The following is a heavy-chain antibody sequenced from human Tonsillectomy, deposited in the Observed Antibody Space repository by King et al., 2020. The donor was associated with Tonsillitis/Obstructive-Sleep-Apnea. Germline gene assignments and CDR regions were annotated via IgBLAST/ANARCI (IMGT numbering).Heavy chain of an antibody. J-gene: IGHJ4*02. CDR2: ISGRGNRT. D-gene: IGHD3-16*01. V-gene: IGHV3-23*04. CDR3: AKDWRPGQEFANTGCLYGPDF. CDR1: GFTFSSYA. Sequence: VQLVESGGGLVQPGGSLRLSCAASGFTFSSYAMNWVRQAPGKGLEWVSVISGRGNRTNYAGSVKGRFTIFRDNSKNTLYLQMNSLRAEDTAIYYCAKDWRPGQEFANTGCLYGPDFWGQGTLVTVSS.